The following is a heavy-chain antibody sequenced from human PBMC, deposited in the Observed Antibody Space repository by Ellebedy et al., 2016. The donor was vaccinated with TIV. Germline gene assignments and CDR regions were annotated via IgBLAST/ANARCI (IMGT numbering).Heavy chain of an antibody. D-gene: IGHD3-16*01. J-gene: IGHJ3*01. CDR1: GFTFSSYV. CDR2: LSGSGYST. Sequence: GESLKISCVASGFTFSSYVMTWVRRAPGKGLEWVSALSGSGYSTYYADSVKGRFTISRDSSKNTLYLQINSLRAEDTAVYYCAKSIWGDASWGQGTVVTVSS. CDR3: AKSIWGDAS. V-gene: IGHV3-23*01.